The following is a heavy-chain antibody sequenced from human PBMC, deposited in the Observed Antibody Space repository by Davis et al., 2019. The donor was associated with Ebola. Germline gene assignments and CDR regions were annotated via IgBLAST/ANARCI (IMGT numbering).Heavy chain of an antibody. V-gene: IGHV3-11*01. CDR2: ISTSGGTT. CDR3: AKSGLSFGVVKYHYGMDV. J-gene: IGHJ6*04. Sequence: GESLKISCAASGFSFSDHYMHWIRQAPGKGLECVSYISTSGGTTYYADSVKGRFTISRDNSKKTLYLQMNSLRAEDTAVYYCAKSGLSFGVVKYHYGMDVWGKGTTVTVSS. CDR1: GFSFSDHY. D-gene: IGHD3-3*01.